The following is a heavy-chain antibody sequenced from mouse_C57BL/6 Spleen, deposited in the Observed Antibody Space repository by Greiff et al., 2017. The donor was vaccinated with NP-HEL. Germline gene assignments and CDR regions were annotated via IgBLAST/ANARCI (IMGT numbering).Heavy chain of an antibody. CDR1: GFSFTSYC. V-gene: IGHV2-2*01. D-gene: IGHD2-4*01. CDR3: ARNGGLRPYWYFDV. Sequence: VKLVESGPGLVQPSPCLSITCTVSGFSFTSYCVHWVRQSPGKGLEWLGVLCTGGSTDYNAAFISRLSISKDNSKSQVFFKMNSLQADDTAIYYCARNGGLRPYWYFDVWGTGTTVTVSS. CDR2: LCTGGST. J-gene: IGHJ1*03.